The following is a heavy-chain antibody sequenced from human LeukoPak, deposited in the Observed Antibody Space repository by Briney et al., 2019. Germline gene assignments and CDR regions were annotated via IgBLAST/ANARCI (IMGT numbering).Heavy chain of an antibody. CDR2: IYYSGTT. CDR1: GASINTYY. V-gene: IGHV4-59*04. CDR3: ARHDYYGSLNWFDP. Sequence: PSETLSLTCTVSGASINTYYWSWIRQPPGKGLEWIGYIYYSGTTYYNPSLKSRLTISVDTSKNQFSLKLTSVTAADTAVYYCARHDYYGSLNWFDPWGQGTLITVSS. D-gene: IGHD3-10*01. J-gene: IGHJ5*02.